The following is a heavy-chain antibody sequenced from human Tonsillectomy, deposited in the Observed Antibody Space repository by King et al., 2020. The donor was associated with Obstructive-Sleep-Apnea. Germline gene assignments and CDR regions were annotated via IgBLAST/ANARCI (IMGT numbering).Heavy chain of an antibody. V-gene: IGHV3-64*01. CDR2: ISSNGGST. CDR1: GFTFSSYA. Sequence: VQLVESGGGLVQPGGSLRLSCAASGFTFSSYAMHWVRQAPGKGLEYVSAISSNGGSTYYANSVKGRFTISRDNSKNTLYLQMGSLRAEDMALYYCASDGFDYWGQGTLVTVSS. CDR3: ASDGFDY. J-gene: IGHJ4*02.